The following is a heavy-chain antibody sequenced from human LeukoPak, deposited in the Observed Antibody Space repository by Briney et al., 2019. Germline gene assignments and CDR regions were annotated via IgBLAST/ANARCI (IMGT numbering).Heavy chain of an antibody. CDR1: GGSISSYY. CDR3: AREGGYIGYHDY. V-gene: IGHV4-59*01. Sequence: SETLSLTCTVSGGSISSYYWSWIRQPPGKGLEWIGYIYYSGSTNFNPSLKSRVTISVDTSKNQFSLKLSSVTAADTAVYYCAREGGYIGYHDYWGQGTLVTVSS. J-gene: IGHJ4*02. D-gene: IGHD5-12*01. CDR2: IYYSGST.